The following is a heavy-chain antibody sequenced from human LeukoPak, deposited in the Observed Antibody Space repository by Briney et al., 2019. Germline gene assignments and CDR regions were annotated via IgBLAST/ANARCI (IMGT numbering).Heavy chain of an antibody. V-gene: IGHV3-74*01. Sequence: GGSLRLSCAASGFTFSNYWMFWVRQVPGKGLVWVSDIKGDGSSISYADSVKGRFTISRDNAKSTLHLQLNSLRANDTAVYYCARGGLPGGFDYGGQGALVTVSS. CDR3: ARGGLPGGFDY. CDR2: IKGDGSSI. J-gene: IGHJ4*02. CDR1: GFTFSNYW. D-gene: IGHD2-15*01.